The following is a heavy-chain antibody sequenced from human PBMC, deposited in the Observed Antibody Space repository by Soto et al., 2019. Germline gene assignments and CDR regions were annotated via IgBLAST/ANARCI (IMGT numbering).Heavy chain of an antibody. V-gene: IGHV4-4*02. Sequence: PSETLSLTCAVSGGSISSSNWWSWVRQPPGKGLEWIGEIYHSGSTNYSPSLKSRVTISVDKSKNQFSLKLSSVTAADTAVYYCARGQGTRENWFDPWGQGTLVTVSS. CDR1: GGSISSSNW. CDR3: ARGQGTRENWFDP. J-gene: IGHJ5*02. CDR2: IYHSGST. D-gene: IGHD3-10*01.